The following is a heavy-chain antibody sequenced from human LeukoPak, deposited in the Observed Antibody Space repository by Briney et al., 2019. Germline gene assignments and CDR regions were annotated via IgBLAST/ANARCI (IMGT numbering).Heavy chain of an antibody. CDR2: IYYSGTT. CDR1: GGSISSYY. V-gene: IGHV4-59*01. D-gene: IGHD6-13*01. J-gene: IGHJ4*02. Sequence: SETLSLTGTGSGGSISSYYWSWIRQPPGKGLEWIGYIYYSGTTNYNPSLKSRVTISVDTSRNQFSLKLSSVTAADTAVYYCARGVYIAAAQYGYWGQGTLVTASS. CDR3: ARGVYIAAAQYGY.